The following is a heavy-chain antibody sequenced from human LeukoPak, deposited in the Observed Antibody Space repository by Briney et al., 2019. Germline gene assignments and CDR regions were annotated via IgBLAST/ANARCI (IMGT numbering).Heavy chain of an antibody. CDR3: GKNLRLVISVAGTPRDAFDI. V-gene: IGHV3-23*01. CDR2: ISGSGATT. Sequence: PGGSLRLSCAASGFSFSSFAMSWVRQAPGKGLEWVSIISGSGATTYYLDSVRGRFTISRDNSQNTLYSQMNTLTDEDTAVYYCGKNLRLVISVAGTPRDAFDIWGQGTVVTVSS. CDR1: GFSFSSFA. D-gene: IGHD6-19*01. J-gene: IGHJ3*02.